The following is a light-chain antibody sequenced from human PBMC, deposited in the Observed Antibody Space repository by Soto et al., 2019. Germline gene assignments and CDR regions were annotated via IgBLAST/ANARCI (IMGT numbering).Light chain of an antibody. CDR2: GTS. J-gene: IGKJ5*01. CDR1: QSLSSSY. CDR3: QQRSNWPIT. Sequence: EIVLTQSPGTLSLSPGERATLSCRASQSLSSSYLAWYQQKPGQAPRLLIYGTSIRATGIPARFSGSGSGTDFTLTISSLEPEDFALYYCQQRSNWPITFGQGTRLEIK. V-gene: IGKV3D-20*02.